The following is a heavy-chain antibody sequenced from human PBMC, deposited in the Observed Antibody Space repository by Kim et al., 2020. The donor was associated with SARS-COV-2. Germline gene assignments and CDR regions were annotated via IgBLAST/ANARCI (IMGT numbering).Heavy chain of an antibody. Sequence: GGSLRLSCAASGFTFSSYAMSWVRQAPGKGLEWVSAISGSGGSTYYADSVKGRFTISRDNSKNTLYLQMNSLRAEDTAVYYCAKDDNYYDSESELEYYFDYWGQGTLVTVSS. CDR2: ISGSGGST. J-gene: IGHJ4*02. CDR1: GFTFSSYA. V-gene: IGHV3-23*01. CDR3: AKDDNYYDSESELEYYFDY. D-gene: IGHD3-22*01.